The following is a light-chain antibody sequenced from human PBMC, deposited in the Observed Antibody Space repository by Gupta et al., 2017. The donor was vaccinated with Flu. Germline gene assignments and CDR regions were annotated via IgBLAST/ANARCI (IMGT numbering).Light chain of an antibody. CDR1: SGPVTTTHY. J-gene: IGLJ1*01. CDR2: DTN. Sequence: QAVVTQEPSLTVSPGGTVTLTCGSSSGPVTTTHYPYWIQQKPGQVPRTLIYDTNNRHSWTPARFSGSLLGGKGALTLSGAQPEDEADYYCFLSVGDTFLFGPGTTVTVL. CDR3: FLSVGDTFL. V-gene: IGLV7-46*01.